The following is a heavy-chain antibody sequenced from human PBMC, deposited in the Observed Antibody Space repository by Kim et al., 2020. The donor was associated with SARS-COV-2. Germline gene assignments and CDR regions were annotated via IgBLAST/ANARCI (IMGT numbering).Heavy chain of an antibody. D-gene: IGHD6-13*01. J-gene: IGHJ4*02. CDR1: GYTFTYRY. Sequence: SVKVSCKASGYTFTYRYLHWVRQAPGQALEWMGWITPFNGNTNYAQKFQDRVTITRDRSMSTAYMELSSLRSEDTAIYYCARSAGYSSSRTLYYFDYWGQGTLVTVSS. V-gene: IGHV1-45*02. CDR3: ARSAGYSSSRTLYYFDY. CDR2: ITPFNGNT.